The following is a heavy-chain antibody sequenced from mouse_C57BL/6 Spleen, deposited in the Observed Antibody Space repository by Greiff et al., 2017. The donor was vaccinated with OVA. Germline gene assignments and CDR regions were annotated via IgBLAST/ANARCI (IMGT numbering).Heavy chain of an antibody. CDR3: ARVPYDYDVYFDY. CDR2: INYDGSST. Sequence: EVQVVESEGGLVQPGSSMKLSCTASGFTFSDYYMAWVRQVPEKGLEWVANINYDGSSTYYLDSLKSRFIISRDNAKNILYLQMSSLKSEDTATYYCARVPYDYDVYFDYWGQGTTLTVSS. D-gene: IGHD2-4*01. CDR1: GFTFSDYY. V-gene: IGHV5-16*01. J-gene: IGHJ2*01.